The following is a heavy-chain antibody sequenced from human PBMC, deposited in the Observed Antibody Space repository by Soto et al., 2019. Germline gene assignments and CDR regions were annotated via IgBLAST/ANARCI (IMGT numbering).Heavy chain of an antibody. CDR2: IYDSGST. Sequence: PSETLSLTCTVSGGSISRSGYFWSWIRQHPGKGLEWIGYIYDSGSTYYNPSLKSRVSLSVDTSKNQFSLNLTSVTAADTAMYYCARSSRSYFDYWGQGTLVTVSS. V-gene: IGHV4-31*03. CDR3: ARSSRSYFDY. J-gene: IGHJ4*02. CDR1: GGSISRSGYF.